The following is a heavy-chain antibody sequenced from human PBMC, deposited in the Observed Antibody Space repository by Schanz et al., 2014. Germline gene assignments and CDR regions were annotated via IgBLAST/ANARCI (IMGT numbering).Heavy chain of an antibody. CDR1: GGTFSSYA. CDR2: TIPMINEA. CDR3: ARDAADFLAGYYLDT. V-gene: IGHV1-69*04. Sequence: QVPLVQSGAEVKKPGSSVKVSCKASGGTFSSYAFSWVRQAPGQGFEWIGRTIPMINEAKYADNFRGRVSMTADKSTSTAYMVLSGLTHEDTATYYCARDAADFLAGYYLDTWGQGTLVVVSS. J-gene: IGHJ4*02. D-gene: IGHD3-9*01.